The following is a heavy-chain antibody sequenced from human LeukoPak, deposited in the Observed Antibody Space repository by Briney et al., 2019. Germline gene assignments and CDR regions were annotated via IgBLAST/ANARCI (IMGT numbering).Heavy chain of an antibody. D-gene: IGHD6-13*01. V-gene: IGHV1-46*01. CDR1: GYTFTGYY. CDR3: ASQFTRQQLAYYYYYGMDV. CDR2: INPSGGST. J-gene: IGHJ6*02. Sequence: ASVKVSCKASGYTFTGYYMHWVRQAPGQGLEWMGIINPSGGSTSYAQKFQGRVTMTRDTSTSTAYMELSSLRSEDTAVYYCASQFTRQQLAYYYYYGMDVWGQGTTVTVSS.